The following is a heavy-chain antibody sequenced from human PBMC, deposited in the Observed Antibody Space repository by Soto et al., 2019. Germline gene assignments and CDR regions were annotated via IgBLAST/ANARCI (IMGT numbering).Heavy chain of an antibody. J-gene: IGHJ6*02. CDR1: GGSFSGYY. CDR2: INHSGST. V-gene: IGHV4-34*01. Sequence: KPSETLSLTCAVYGGSFSGYYWSWIRQPPGKGLEWIGEINHSGSTNYNPSLKSRVTISVDTSKNQFSLKLSSVTAADTAVYYCARSRRYNYGMDVWGQGTTVTVSS. CDR3: ARSRRYNYGMDV.